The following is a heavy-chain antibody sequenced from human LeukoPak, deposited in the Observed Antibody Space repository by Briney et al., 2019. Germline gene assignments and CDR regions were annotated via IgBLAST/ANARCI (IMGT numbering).Heavy chain of an antibody. V-gene: IGHV3-21*01. Sequence: GGSLRLSCAASGFSFSHYSMTWARQAPGKGLEWVSSISGSNSYIFYADSVKGRFTVSRDNAKDSLYLQMNSLRAEDTAVYYCARALTTLTYEGYWGQGTLVTVSS. CDR1: GFSFSHYS. CDR3: ARALTTLTYEGY. J-gene: IGHJ4*02. CDR2: ISGSNSYI. D-gene: IGHD1-1*01.